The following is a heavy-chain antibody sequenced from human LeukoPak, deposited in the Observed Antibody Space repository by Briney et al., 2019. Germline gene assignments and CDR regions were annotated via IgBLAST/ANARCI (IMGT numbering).Heavy chain of an antibody. Sequence: PGGSLRLSCAASGFTFSSYSMNWVRQAPGKGLEWVSSISSSSSYIYYADSVKGRFTISRDNAKNSLYLQMNSLRAEDTALHYCARAYSSSSFFDYWGQGTLVTVSS. CDR3: ARAYSSSSFFDY. CDR1: GFTFSSYS. CDR2: ISSSSSYI. V-gene: IGHV3-21*04. J-gene: IGHJ4*02. D-gene: IGHD6-6*01.